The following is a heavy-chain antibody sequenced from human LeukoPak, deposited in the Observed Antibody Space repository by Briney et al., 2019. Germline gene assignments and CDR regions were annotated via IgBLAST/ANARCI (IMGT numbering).Heavy chain of an antibody. CDR3: ARPVGSSVYFDY. D-gene: IGHD6-6*01. Sequence: SETLSLTCTVSGGSISSSSYYWGWIRQPPGKGLEWIGSIYHSGSTYYNPSLKSRVTISVDTSKNQFSLKLSSVTAADTAVYYCARPVGSSVYFDYWGQGTLVTVSS. J-gene: IGHJ4*02. V-gene: IGHV4-39*01. CDR2: IYHSGST. CDR1: GGSISSSSYY.